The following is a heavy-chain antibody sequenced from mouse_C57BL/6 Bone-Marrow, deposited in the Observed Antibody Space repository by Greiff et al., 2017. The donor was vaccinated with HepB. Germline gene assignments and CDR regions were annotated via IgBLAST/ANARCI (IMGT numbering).Heavy chain of an antibody. J-gene: IGHJ2*01. CDR2: ISYDGSN. CDR3: ARDGLWPLDY. CDR1: GYSITSGYY. V-gene: IGHV3-6*01. Sequence: EVQLVESGPGLVKPSQSLSLTCSVPGYSITSGYYWNWIRQFPGNKLEWMGYISYDGSNNYNPSLKNRISITRDTSKNQFFLKLNSVTTEDTATYYCARDGLWPLDYWGQGTTLTVSS. D-gene: IGHD1-1*02.